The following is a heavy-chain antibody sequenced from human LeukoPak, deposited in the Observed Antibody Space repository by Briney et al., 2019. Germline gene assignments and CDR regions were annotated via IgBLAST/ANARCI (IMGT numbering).Heavy chain of an antibody. V-gene: IGHV1-69*04. CDR3: ARGRGSRTGYDGDYLDF. CDR1: GGTFSNYA. Sequence: SVKVSCKASGGTFSNYAINWVRQAPGQGLEWMGRITPILGLINYAQKFQGRVTITADKSTSTGYMEVTGLRSDDTAIYYCARGRGSRTGYDGDYLDFWGQGTLVTVSS. D-gene: IGHD3/OR15-3a*01. J-gene: IGHJ4*02. CDR2: ITPILGLI.